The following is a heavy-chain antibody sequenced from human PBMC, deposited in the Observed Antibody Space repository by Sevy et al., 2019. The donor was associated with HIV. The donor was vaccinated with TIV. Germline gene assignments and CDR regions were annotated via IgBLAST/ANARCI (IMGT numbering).Heavy chain of an antibody. D-gene: IGHD2-15*01. V-gene: IGHV3-21*01. Sequence: GSLRLSCAASGFTFSSHSMNWVRQAPGKGLEWVSSISSSSNYIYYGDSVKGRFTISRDNAKNSLYLQMNSLRVEDTAVYYCARDPGYCSGGSCYSGYYYGMDVWGQGTTVTVSS. CDR3: ARDPGYCSGGSCYSGYYYGMDV. CDR1: GFTFSSHS. CDR2: ISSSSNYI. J-gene: IGHJ6*02.